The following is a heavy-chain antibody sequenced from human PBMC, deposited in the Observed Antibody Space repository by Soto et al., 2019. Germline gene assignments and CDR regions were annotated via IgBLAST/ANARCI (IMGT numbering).Heavy chain of an antibody. J-gene: IGHJ4*02. V-gene: IGHV5-51*01. D-gene: IGHD6-6*01. Sequence: GESLKISCKASGYSFTTYWIGWVRQMPGKGLEWMGIIYPGDSDTRYSPSFQGQVTISADKSISTAYLQWSSLKASDTAMYYCAKKKKISDRPNYFDYWGQGSQVTVSS. CDR1: GYSFTTYW. CDR3: AKKKKISDRPNYFDY. CDR2: IYPGDSDT.